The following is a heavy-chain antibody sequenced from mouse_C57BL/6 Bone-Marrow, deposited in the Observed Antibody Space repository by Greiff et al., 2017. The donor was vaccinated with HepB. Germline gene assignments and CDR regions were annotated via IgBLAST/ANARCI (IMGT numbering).Heavy chain of an antibody. CDR3: AREGPYGSSYDY. J-gene: IGHJ2*01. CDR1: GYTFTSYG. CDR2: IYPRSGNT. V-gene: IGHV1-81*01. D-gene: IGHD1-1*01. Sequence: QGQLKESGAELARPGASVKLSCKASGYTFTSYGISWVKQRTGQGLEWIGEIYPRSGNTYYNEKFKGKATLTADESSSTAYMELRSLTSEDSAVYFCAREGPYGSSYDYWGQGTTLTVSS.